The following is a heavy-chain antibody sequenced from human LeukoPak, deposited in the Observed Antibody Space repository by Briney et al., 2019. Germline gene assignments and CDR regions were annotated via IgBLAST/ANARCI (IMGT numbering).Heavy chain of an antibody. Sequence: PSETLSLTCAVNGGSFSGFYWTWIRQSPGGGLEWIGEIIHTGKTNYKPSLSGRVTISLDTSKHQFSLKLSSVTAADTAVYYCARGPRITMVRGVIMSWFDPWGQGTLVTVSS. V-gene: IGHV4-34*01. CDR3: ARGPRITMVRGVIMSWFDP. J-gene: IGHJ5*02. D-gene: IGHD3-10*01. CDR1: GGSFSGFY. CDR2: IIHTGKT.